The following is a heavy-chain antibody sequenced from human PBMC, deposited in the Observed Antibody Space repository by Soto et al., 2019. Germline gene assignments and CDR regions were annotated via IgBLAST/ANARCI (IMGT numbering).Heavy chain of an antibody. V-gene: IGHV4-4*02. CDR3: ARVPGGYCSSTSCYRSSIWFDP. Sequence: PSETLSLTCAVSGGSISSSSWWSWVRQPPGKGLEWIGEIYHSGSTNYNPSLKSRVTISVDKSKNQFSLKLSSVTAADTAVYYCARVPGGYCSSTSCYRSSIWFDPWGQGTLVTVSS. D-gene: IGHD2-2*02. CDR2: IYHSGST. J-gene: IGHJ5*02. CDR1: GGSISSSSW.